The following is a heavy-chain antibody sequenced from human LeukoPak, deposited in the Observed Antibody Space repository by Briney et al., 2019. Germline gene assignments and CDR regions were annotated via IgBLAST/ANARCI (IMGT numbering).Heavy chain of an antibody. D-gene: IGHD6-19*01. Sequence: SETLSLTCAVYGGSFSGYYWSWIRQPPGKGLEWIGEINHSGSTNYKASLKSRVTVSVDTSKNQVSLQLSSVTAADTAVYYCARLWLLNLDKWGQGTLVTVSS. CDR1: GGSFSGYY. CDR2: INHSGST. CDR3: ARLWLLNLDK. J-gene: IGHJ4*02. V-gene: IGHV4-34*01.